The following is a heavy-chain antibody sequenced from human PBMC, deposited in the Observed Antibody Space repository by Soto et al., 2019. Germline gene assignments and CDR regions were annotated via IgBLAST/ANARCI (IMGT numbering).Heavy chain of an antibody. Sequence: GSSVKVSCKASGYTFTSYDINWVRQATGQGLEWMGWMNPNSGNTGYAQKFQGRVTMTRNTSISTAYMELSSLRSEDTAVYYCARAYAYYDILNGYTGYYGMDVWGQGTTVTVSS. CDR3: ARAYAYYDILNGYTGYYGMDV. CDR1: GYTFTSYD. J-gene: IGHJ6*02. V-gene: IGHV1-8*01. CDR2: MNPNSGNT. D-gene: IGHD3-9*01.